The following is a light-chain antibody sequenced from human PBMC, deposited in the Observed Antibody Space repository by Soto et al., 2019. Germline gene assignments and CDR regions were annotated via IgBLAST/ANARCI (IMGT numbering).Light chain of an antibody. CDR3: SSYTTGNTRQIV. CDR1: SSDVGGYNY. CDR2: DVT. J-gene: IGLJ1*01. V-gene: IGLV2-14*03. Sequence: QSALTQPASVSGSPGQSITISCTGTSSDVGGYNYVSWYQHHPGKAPKLIIYDVTNRPSGVSNPFSGSKSGNTASLTISGLLPEDEADYYCSSYTTGNTRQIVFGTGTKLTVL.